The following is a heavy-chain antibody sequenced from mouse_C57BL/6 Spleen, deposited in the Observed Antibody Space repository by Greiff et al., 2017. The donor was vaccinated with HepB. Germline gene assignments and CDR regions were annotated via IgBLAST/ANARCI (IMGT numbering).Heavy chain of an antibody. V-gene: IGHV1-55*01. CDR1: GYTFTSYW. D-gene: IGHD2-12*01. Sequence: QVQLQQPGAELVKPGASVKMSCKASGYTFTSYWITWVKQRPGQGLEWIGDIYPGSGSTNYNEKFKSKATLTVDTSSSTAYMQISNLTSEDSAVYDCARLGLLYDYFDYWGQGTTLTVSS. CDR2: IYPGSGST. J-gene: IGHJ2*01. CDR3: ARLGLLYDYFDY.